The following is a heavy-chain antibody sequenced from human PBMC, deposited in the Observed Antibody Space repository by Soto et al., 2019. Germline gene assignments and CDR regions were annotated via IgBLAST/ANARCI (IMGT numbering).Heavy chain of an antibody. V-gene: IGHV1-2*06. J-gene: IGHJ3*02. CDR1: GYIFTDYY. Sequence: ASVKVSCKASGYIFTDYYMHWVRQAPGQELGWMGRINPNSGGTNYAQKFQGRVTMTRDTSISTAYMELSSLRSEDTAVYYCASPARNYDFWSGYSFDIWGQGTMVTVSS. CDR2: INPNSGGT. D-gene: IGHD3-3*01. CDR3: ASPARNYDFWSGYSFDI.